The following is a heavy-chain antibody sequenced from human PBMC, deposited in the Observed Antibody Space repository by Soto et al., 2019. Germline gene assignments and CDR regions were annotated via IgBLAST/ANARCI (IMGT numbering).Heavy chain of an antibody. V-gene: IGHV3-48*04. CDR2: ISSGGSSI. CDR3: ASLAIGTIIRGAPDF. CDR1: GFTFSSYG. Sequence: VQLVESGGGVVQPGRSLRLSCAASGFTFSSYGMHWVRQAPGKGLEWVSYISSGGSSIYYADSVKGRFTISRDNAKNSLYLQMNSLRAEDTAMYYCASLAIGTIIRGAPDFWGQGTLVTVSS. J-gene: IGHJ4*02. D-gene: IGHD3-10*01.